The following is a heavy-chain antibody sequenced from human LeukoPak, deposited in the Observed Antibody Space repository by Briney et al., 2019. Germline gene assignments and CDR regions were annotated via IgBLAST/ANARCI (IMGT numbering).Heavy chain of an antibody. V-gene: IGHV3-66*01. CDR1: GFTVSSNY. CDR3: ARVAVGYYYGMDV. Sequence: PGGSLRLSCAASGFTVSSNYMSWVRQAPGKELEWVSVIYSGGSTYYADSVKGRFTISRDNSKNTLYLQMNSLRAEDTAVYYCARVAVGYYYGMDVWGQGTTVTVSS. D-gene: IGHD2-2*01. CDR2: IYSGGST. J-gene: IGHJ6*02.